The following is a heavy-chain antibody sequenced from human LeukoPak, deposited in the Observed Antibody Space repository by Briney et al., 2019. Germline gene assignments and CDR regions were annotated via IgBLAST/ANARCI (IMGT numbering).Heavy chain of an antibody. V-gene: IGHV4-59*01. CDR3: ARSAHSYRDPIGHFDY. D-gene: IGHD5-18*01. CDR2: VSYSGST. CDR1: GGAIRRYY. J-gene: IGHJ4*02. Sequence: PSETLSLTCTVSGGAIRRYYWSWIRQPPGQGLEWIGYVSYSGSTDYNPSLKSRVTMSVDTSKNLFSLSLRYVTTADTAVYYCARSAHSYRDPIGHFDYWGQGALVTVSS.